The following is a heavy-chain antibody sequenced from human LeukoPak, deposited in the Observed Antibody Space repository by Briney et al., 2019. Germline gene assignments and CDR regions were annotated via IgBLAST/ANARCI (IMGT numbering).Heavy chain of an antibody. Sequence: GASVKVSCKASGGTFNIYAISWVRQAPGQGLEWMGGIIPIFGTANYAQKFQGRVTMTRDTSTSTVYMDLTSLRSEDTAVYYCARGGMVRDRRHFQFDHWGQGTLVTVSS. CDR3: ARGGMVRDRRHFQFDH. J-gene: IGHJ4*02. V-gene: IGHV1-69*05. D-gene: IGHD3-10*01. CDR1: GGTFNIYA. CDR2: IIPIFGTA.